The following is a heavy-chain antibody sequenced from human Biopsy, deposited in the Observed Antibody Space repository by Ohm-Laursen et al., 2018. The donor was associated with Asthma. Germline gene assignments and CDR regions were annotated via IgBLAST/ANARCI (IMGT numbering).Heavy chain of an antibody. CDR2: IYYTRSD. J-gene: IGHJ4*02. D-gene: IGHD7-27*01. CDR1: GGSVSTGSYY. Sequence: SDTLSLTCTVSGGSVSTGSYYWSWIRQPPGKGLEWLGYIYYTRSDNYNPSLKSRVTISVDTSKNQFSLRLNSVTAADTAVYYCARSSHINWGGYFDYWGQGTLVTVSS. CDR3: ARSSHINWGGYFDY. V-gene: IGHV4-61*01.